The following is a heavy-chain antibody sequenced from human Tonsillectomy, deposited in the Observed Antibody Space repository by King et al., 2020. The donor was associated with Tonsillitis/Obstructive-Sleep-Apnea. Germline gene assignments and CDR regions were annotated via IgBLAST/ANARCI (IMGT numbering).Heavy chain of an antibody. D-gene: IGHD3-3*02. Sequence: QLQESGPGLVKPSETLSLTCTVSGGSISRSSNYRGWIRQPPGKGLEWIGNMYYRGSTHYNPSLKSRVTISVDTSKNQISLKVNSVTAADVAVYYCARLTPAHFYYYMDVWGKGTTVTVSS. CDR1: GGSISRSSNY. CDR3: ARLTPAHFYYYMDV. V-gene: IGHV4-39*01. J-gene: IGHJ6*03. CDR2: MYYRGST.